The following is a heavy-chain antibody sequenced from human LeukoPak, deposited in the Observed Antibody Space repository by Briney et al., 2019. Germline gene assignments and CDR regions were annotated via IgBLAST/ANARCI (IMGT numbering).Heavy chain of an antibody. D-gene: IGHD3-10*01. CDR1: GFTFNSYG. CDR2: ISSSSGNI. Sequence: GRSLRLSCAASGFTFNSYGMNWVRQAPGKGLEWVSSISSSSGNIYYADSLKGRFTISRDNAKNSLYLQMNSLRAEDTAMYYCVKPYYYSSGSFNWGQGTLVTVSS. J-gene: IGHJ4*02. CDR3: VKPYYYSSGSFN. V-gene: IGHV3-21*01.